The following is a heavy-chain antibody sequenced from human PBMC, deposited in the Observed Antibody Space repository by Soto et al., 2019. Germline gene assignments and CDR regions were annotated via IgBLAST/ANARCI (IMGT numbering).Heavy chain of an antibody. CDR3: ARERYGGNSRDAFDI. CDR2: INPSGGST. Sequence: QVQLVQSGAEVKKPGASVKVSCKASGYTFTSYYMHWVRQAPGQGLEWMGIINPSGGSTSYAQKFQGRVTMTRDTSTSTVYMELSSLRSEDTAVYYCARERYGGNSRDAFDIWGQGTMVTVSS. J-gene: IGHJ3*02. CDR1: GYTFTSYY. V-gene: IGHV1-46*01. D-gene: IGHD4-17*01.